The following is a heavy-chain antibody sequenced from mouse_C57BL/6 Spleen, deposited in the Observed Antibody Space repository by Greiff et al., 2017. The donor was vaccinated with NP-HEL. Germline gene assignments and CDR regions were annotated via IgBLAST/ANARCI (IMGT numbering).Heavy chain of an antibody. CDR1: GFSLTSYG. V-gene: IGHV2-2*01. CDR2: IWSGGST. Sequence: VKLMESGPGLVQPSQSLSITCTVSGFSLTSYGVHWVRQSPGKGLEWLGVIWSGGSTDYTAAFISRLSISKDNSKSQVFFKMNRLQADDTAIYYCARNLKDYDPFAYWGQGTLVTVSA. D-gene: IGHD2-4*01. CDR3: ARNLKDYDPFAY. J-gene: IGHJ3*01.